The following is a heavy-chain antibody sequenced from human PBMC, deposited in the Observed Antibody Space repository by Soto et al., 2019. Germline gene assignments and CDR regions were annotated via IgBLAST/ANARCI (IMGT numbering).Heavy chain of an antibody. J-gene: IGHJ6*02. D-gene: IGHD3-9*01. V-gene: IGHV3-23*01. Sequence: GGSLRLSCAASGFTFSSYAMSWVRQAPGKGLEWVSAISGSGGSTYYADSVKGRCTISRDNSKNTLYLQMNSLRAEDTAVYYCAKASNDILTGYYNELYYYYYGMDVWGQGTTVTVSS. CDR3: AKASNDILTGYYNELYYYYYGMDV. CDR1: GFTFSSYA. CDR2: ISGSGGST.